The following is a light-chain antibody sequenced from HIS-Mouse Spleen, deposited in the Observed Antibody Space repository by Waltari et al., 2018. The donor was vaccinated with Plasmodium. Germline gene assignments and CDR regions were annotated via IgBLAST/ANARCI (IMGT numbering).Light chain of an antibody. CDR1: QSIRSY. CDR2: AAS. CDR3: QQSYSTWT. Sequence: DIQMTQSPSSLSASVGAKVTITCRASQSIRSYLNWYQQKPGKAPKLLIYAASSLQSGVPSRLSGSGSGTDFTLTISSLQPEDFATYYCQQSYSTWTFGQGTKVEIK. V-gene: IGKV1-39*01. J-gene: IGKJ1*01.